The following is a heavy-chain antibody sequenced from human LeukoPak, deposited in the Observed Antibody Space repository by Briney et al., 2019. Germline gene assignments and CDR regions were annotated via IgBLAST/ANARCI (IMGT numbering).Heavy chain of an antibody. J-gene: IGHJ4*02. CDR3: VRWDH. Sequence: GGSLRLSCAASGFTFSSYEKNWVRQAPGTGLEWVSYISSSGSTIYYADSVKGRFTISRDNAKSSLFLQMNSLGAEDTAVYYCVRWDHWGQGTLVTVSS. V-gene: IGHV3-48*03. CDR2: ISSSGSTI. CDR1: GFTFSSYE.